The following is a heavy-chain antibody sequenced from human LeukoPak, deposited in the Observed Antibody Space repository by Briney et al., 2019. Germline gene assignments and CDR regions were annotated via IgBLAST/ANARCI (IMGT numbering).Heavy chain of an antibody. Sequence: ASVKVSXKXXXXXXSSYAISWVRQAPGQGLEWMGRIIPILGIANYAQKFQGRVTITADKSTSTAYMELSSLRSEDTAVYYCARDVPEVSSSWYDTVYYFDYWGQGTLVTVSS. V-gene: IGHV1-69*04. CDR3: ARDVPEVSSSWYDTVYYFDY. CDR1: XXXXSSYA. J-gene: IGHJ4*02. CDR2: IIPILGIA. D-gene: IGHD6-13*01.